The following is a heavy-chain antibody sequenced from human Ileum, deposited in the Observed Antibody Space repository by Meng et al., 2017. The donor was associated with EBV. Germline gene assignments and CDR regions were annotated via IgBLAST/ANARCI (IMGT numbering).Heavy chain of an antibody. V-gene: IGHV1-2*06. CDR2: INPNSGGT. J-gene: IGHJ5*02. CDR1: EYTFTDWC. Sequence: QVQLVQSGAEVKKSGASVKVSCKASEYTFTDWCIYWVRQAPGQGLEWMGRINPNSGGTNYAQNFQGRVTMTRDRSISTAYMEVRRLRSDDTAVYYCARNRPRGVATGANWFDPWGQGTLVTVST. D-gene: IGHD5-12*01. CDR3: ARNRPRGVATGANWFDP.